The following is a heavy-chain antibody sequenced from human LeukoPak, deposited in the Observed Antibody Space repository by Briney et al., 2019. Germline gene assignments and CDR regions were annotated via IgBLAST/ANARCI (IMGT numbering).Heavy chain of an antibody. CDR1: GYSFTSYW. CDR2: IYPGDSDT. J-gene: IGHJ4*02. Sequence: GESLKISCQVSGYSFTSYWIGWVRQMPGKGLEWMGIIYPGDSDTRYSPSFQGQVTISADKSISTAYLQWSSLKASDTAMYYCARGDYGDFRVFYTLFDYWGQGTLVTVSS. CDR3: ARGDYGDFRVFYTLFDY. D-gene: IGHD4-17*01. V-gene: IGHV5-51*01.